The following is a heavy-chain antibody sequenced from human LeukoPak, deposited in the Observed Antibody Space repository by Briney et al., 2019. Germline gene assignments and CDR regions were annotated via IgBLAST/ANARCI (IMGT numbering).Heavy chain of an antibody. D-gene: IGHD3-10*01. J-gene: IGHJ4*02. CDR1: GFTFDDYA. CDR2: ISWNSGSI. Sequence: GRSLRLSCAASGFTFDDYAMHWVRQAPGKGLEWVSGISWNSGSIGYADSVRGRFTTSRDNAKNSLYLQINSLRAEDTALYYCAKGANYGSPNRYYFDYWGQGTLVTVSS. V-gene: IGHV3-9*01. CDR3: AKGANYGSPNRYYFDY.